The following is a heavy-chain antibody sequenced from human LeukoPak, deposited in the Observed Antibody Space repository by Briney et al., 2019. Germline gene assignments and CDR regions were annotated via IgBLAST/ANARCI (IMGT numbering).Heavy chain of an antibody. CDR2: ISSSGSTI. D-gene: IGHD2-2*01. CDR1: GFTFSPYE. Sequence: GGSLRLSCAASGFTFSPYEMNWVRQAPGKGLEWVSYISSSGSTIYYADSVKGRFTISRDNAKNSLYLQMSSLRAEDTAVYYCARLVVPAGNYYDMYAWGQGTTVTVSS. V-gene: IGHV3-48*03. J-gene: IGHJ6*02. CDR3: ARLVVPAGNYYDMYA.